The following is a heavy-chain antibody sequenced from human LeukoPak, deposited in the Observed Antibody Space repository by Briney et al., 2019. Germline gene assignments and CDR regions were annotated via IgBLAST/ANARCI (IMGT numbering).Heavy chain of an antibody. CDR2: INHSGST. J-gene: IGHJ4*02. Sequence: SETLSLTCFVSGDSISTSSYCWGWIRQPPGTGLEWIGEINHSGSTNYNPSLKSRVTISVDTSKNQFSLKLSSVTAADTAVYYCARGRDYYGSGSSFDYWGQGTLVTVSS. D-gene: IGHD3-10*01. V-gene: IGHV4-39*07. CDR1: GDSISTSSYC. CDR3: ARGRDYYGSGSSFDY.